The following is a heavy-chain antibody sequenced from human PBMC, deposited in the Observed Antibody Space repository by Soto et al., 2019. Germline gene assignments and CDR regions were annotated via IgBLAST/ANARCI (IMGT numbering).Heavy chain of an antibody. CDR3: AKDPSATEPSY. Sequence: QVQLVESGGGVVQPGRSLRLSCAASGFTFSSYGMHWVRQAPGKGLEWVAVISYDGSNKYYADSVKGRFTISRDNSKNTLYLQMNSLRAEDTAVYYCAKDPSATEPSYWGQGTLVTVSS. V-gene: IGHV3-30*18. J-gene: IGHJ4*02. D-gene: IGHD2-15*01. CDR2: ISYDGSNK. CDR1: GFTFSSYG.